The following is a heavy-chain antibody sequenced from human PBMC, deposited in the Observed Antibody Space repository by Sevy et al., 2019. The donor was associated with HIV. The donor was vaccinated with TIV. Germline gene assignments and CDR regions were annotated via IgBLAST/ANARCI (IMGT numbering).Heavy chain of an antibody. D-gene: IGHD6-13*01. V-gene: IGHV3-72*01. CDR1: GFTFSDHY. CDR3: ATHAGMAAAGGDFDY. J-gene: IGHJ4*02. CDR2: TRNKADSNNN. Sequence: GGSLRLSCAASGFTFSDHYMEWVRQAPGKGLEWVGRTRNKADSNNNEYAASVKGRFTISRDDTKNSLYLQISSREAEAAAEYYCATHAGMAAAGGDFDYWGQGSLVTVSS.